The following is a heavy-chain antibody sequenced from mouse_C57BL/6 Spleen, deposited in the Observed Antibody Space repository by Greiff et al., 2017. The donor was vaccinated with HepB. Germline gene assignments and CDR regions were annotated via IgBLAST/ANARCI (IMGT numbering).Heavy chain of an antibody. J-gene: IGHJ1*03. CDR1: GFTFTDYY. CDR2: IRNKANGYTT. Sequence: EVQLVESGGGLVQPGGSLSLSCAASGFTFTDYYMSWVRQPPGKALEWLGFIRNKANGYTTEYSASVKGRFTISRDNSQSILYLQMNALRAEDSATYYCARYDTTVVATPYWYFDVWGTGTTVTVSS. V-gene: IGHV7-3*01. CDR3: ARYDTTVVATPYWYFDV. D-gene: IGHD1-1*01.